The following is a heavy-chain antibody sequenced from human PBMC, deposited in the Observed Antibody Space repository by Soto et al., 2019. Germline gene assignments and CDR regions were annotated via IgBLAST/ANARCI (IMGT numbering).Heavy chain of an antibody. CDR3: AISGGGQKQQPPKFYYGMHV. D-gene: IGHD6-13*01. J-gene: IGHJ6*02. CDR1: GYSFTSYW. Sequence: GESLKISCKGSGYSFTSYWIGWVRQMPGKGLELMGIIYPGDSDTRYSPSFQGQVTISADKSISTTYLQWSSLKASDTAMYYCAISGGGQKQQPPKFYYGMHVWGQGTTVTVSS. CDR2: IYPGDSDT. V-gene: IGHV5-51*01.